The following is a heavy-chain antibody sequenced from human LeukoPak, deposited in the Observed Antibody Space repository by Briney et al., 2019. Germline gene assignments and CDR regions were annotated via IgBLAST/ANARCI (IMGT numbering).Heavy chain of an antibody. J-gene: IGHJ4*02. V-gene: IGHV4-34*01. CDR2: INHSGST. CDR1: GGSFSGYY. Sequence: SETLSLTCAVYGGSFSGYYWSWIRQPPGKGLEWTGEINHSGSTNCNPSLKSRVTISVDTSKNQFSLKLSSVTAADTAVYYCARGEAAAGGPFFDCWGQGTLVTVSS. D-gene: IGHD6-13*01. CDR3: ARGEAAAGGPFFDC.